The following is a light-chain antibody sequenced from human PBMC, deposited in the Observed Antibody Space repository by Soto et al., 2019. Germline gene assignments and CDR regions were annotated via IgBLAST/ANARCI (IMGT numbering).Light chain of an antibody. CDR2: GAS. J-gene: IGKJ3*01. V-gene: IGKV3-20*01. CDR1: QSVSSSF. Sequence: EIVLTQSPGTLSLSPGERATLSCRASQSVSSSFLAWYQQKPGQAPRLLIYGASSRATGIPDRLSGSGSGTDFNITISRLEPEDVAGYYCQQYVSSPRTFGPGTKVDI. CDR3: QQYVSSPRT.